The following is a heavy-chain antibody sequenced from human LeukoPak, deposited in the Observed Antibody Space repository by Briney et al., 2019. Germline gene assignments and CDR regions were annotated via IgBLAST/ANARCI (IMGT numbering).Heavy chain of an antibody. V-gene: IGHV4-38-2*02. CDR3: ARALMGYSYTHAFDI. J-gene: IGHJ3*02. CDR2: IYHSGST. D-gene: IGHD5-18*01. CDR1: GYSISSGYY. Sequence: SETLSLTCTVSGYSISSGYYWGWIRQPPGKGLEWIGGIYHSGSTYYNPPLKSRVTISVDTSKNQFSLRLSSATAADTAVYYCARALMGYSYTHAFDIWGQGTMVTVS.